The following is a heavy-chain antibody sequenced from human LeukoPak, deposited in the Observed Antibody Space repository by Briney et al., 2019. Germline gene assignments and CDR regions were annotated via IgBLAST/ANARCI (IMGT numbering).Heavy chain of an antibody. J-gene: IGHJ4*02. Sequence: PGGSLRLSCTPSGFTFSSNAMTWVRQAPGEGLEGVSSINDRGTNTYYTDSVRGRFTISRDNSKNRLFLQMNSLRAEDTAFYYCARCPRDNCRGGFDYRGQGALVTVSS. CDR2: INDRGTNT. D-gene: IGHD1-1*01. CDR3: ARCPRDNCRGGFDY. CDR1: GFTFSSNA. V-gene: IGHV3-23*01.